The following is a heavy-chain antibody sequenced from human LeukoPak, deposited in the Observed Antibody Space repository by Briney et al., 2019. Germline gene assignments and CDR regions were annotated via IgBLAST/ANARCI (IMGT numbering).Heavy chain of an antibody. CDR2: INAGNGNI. J-gene: IGHJ4*02. CDR1: GYTFSNYA. Sequence: ASVKVSCKASGYTFSNYAMHWVRQAPGQRLEWMGWINAGNGNIKYSRKLPGRVTITRDTSASTGYMELSSLRSEDTAVYYCARSGRSDTTGLFDYWGQGTLVTVSS. CDR3: ARSGRSDTTGLFDY. D-gene: IGHD2-8*02. V-gene: IGHV1-3*01.